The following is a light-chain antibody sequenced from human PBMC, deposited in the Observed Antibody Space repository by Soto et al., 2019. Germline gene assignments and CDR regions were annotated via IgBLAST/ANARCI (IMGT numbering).Light chain of an antibody. Sequence: VLTHSPVTLSLSPGERATLSCRASQSVNAYLAWYQQKPGQAPRLLIYGASSRATGIPERFSGSGSGTDFTLTISRLEPEDFAVYYCQQYGSSPTFGQGTNVDIK. CDR2: GAS. V-gene: IGKV3-20*01. CDR1: QSVNAY. J-gene: IGKJ1*01. CDR3: QQYGSSPT.